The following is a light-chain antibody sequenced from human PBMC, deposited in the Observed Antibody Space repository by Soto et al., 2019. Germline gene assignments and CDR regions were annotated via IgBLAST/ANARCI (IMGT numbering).Light chain of an antibody. V-gene: IGLV2-23*01. CDR3: CLSGSIRTYV. J-gene: IGLJ1*01. Sequence: QSALTQPASVSGSPGQSITISCTGTSSDVGNYDLVSWYQQHPGKPPKLIIFEGSKRPSGVSNRFSGSRSGNTASLTIAGLQAEDEAYYYCCLSGSIRTYVFGTGTKLTVL. CDR2: EGS. CDR1: SSDVGNYDL.